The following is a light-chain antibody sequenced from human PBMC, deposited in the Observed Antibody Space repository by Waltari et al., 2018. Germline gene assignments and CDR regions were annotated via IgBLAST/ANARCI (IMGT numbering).Light chain of an antibody. J-gene: IGLJ3*02. V-gene: IGLV1-44*01. Sequence: QSVLTQPPSASGTPGQRVTISCSGSSSNIGSNTVNWYQQLPGTAPKLLIYSNNQRPSGVPDRCSGSKSGTSASLAISGLQSEDEADYYCAAWDDSLSGPVFGGGTKLTVL. CDR2: SNN. CDR1: SSNIGSNT. CDR3: AAWDDSLSGPV.